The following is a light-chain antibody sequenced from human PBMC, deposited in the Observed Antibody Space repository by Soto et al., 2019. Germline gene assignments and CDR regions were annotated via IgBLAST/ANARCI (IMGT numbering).Light chain of an antibody. CDR2: DVS. CDR1: SKDVCGYNY. J-gene: IGLJ1*01. Sequence: QSALTRAASGSGSPGGASPIFFNGNSKDVCGYNYVSWYQQHPGKAPKLMIYDVSNRPSGVSNRFSGSKSGNTASLTISGLQAEDEADYYCSSYTSSSLDFYVFGTGTKVTVL. V-gene: IGLV2-14*01. CDR3: SSYTSSSLDFYV.